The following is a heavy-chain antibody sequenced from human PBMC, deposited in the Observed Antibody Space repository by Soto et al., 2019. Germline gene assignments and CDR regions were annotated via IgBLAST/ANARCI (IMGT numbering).Heavy chain of an antibody. D-gene: IGHD3-9*01. CDR3: AKGNDILTGYNGY. CDR2: ISGSGGST. CDR1: GFTFSSYA. V-gene: IGHV3-23*01. Sequence: EVQLLESGGGLVQPGGSLRLSCAASGFTFSSYAMSWVHQAPGKGLEWVSAISGSGGSTYYADSVKGRFTISRDNSKNTLYLQMNSLRAEDTAVYYCAKGNDILTGYNGYWGQGTLVTVSS. J-gene: IGHJ4*02.